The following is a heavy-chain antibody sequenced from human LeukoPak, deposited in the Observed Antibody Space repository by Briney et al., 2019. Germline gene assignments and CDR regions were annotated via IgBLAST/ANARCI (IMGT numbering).Heavy chain of an antibody. J-gene: IGHJ4*02. D-gene: IGHD2-8*01. CDR3: AKDRVPNGAWSFDY. CDR1: GFTVSSNY. CDR2: IYGSGNGAT. V-gene: IGHV3-53*01. Sequence: GGSLRLSCAASGFTVSSNYMSWVRQAPGKGLEWVSVIYGSGNGATFYADSVKGRFTISRDDSRGTLYLQMNSLRAEDTAIYYCAKDRVPNGAWSFDYWGQGTLVTVSS.